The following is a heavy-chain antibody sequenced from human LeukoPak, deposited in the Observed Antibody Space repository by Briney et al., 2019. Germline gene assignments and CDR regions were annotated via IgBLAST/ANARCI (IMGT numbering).Heavy chain of an antibody. CDR2: ITNDGSST. J-gene: IGHJ3*02. V-gene: IGHV3-74*01. CDR1: GLTFSSHW. D-gene: IGHD3-22*01. CDR3: ARESPYYYDSPDAFDI. Sequence: GGSLRLSCAASGLTFSSHWMHWVRQAPGKGLVWVSRITNDGSSTTYADSVKGRFTISRDNAKNSLYLQMNSLRAEDTAVYYCARESPYYYDSPDAFDIWGQGTMVTVSS.